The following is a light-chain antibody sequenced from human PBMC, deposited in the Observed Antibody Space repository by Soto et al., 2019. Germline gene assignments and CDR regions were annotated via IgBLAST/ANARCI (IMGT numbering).Light chain of an antibody. CDR1: QTVGSY. CDR3: QQRSNWPPALT. V-gene: IGKV3-11*01. J-gene: IGKJ4*01. Sequence: EIVLTQSPATLSLSPGERATLSCRASQTVGSYLAWYQQRPGQAPRLLIFDASNRATGIPPRFSGSGSGTDFTLTITSLEXEDFAIYYCQQRSNWPPALTFGGGTKVDIK. CDR2: DAS.